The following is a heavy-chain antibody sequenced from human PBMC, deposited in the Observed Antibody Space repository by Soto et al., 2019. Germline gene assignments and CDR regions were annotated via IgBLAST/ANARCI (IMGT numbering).Heavy chain of an antibody. J-gene: IGHJ6*02. CDR3: ARGREGYSSSWYPPHYSYYGMDV. CDR2: IIPIFVTA. Sequence: QVQLVQSGAEVKKPGSSVKVSCKASGGTFSSYGISWVRQAPGQGLEWMGGIIPIFVTANYAPKFQGRVTITTDESTSTAYMELSSLRSEDTAAYYCARGREGYSSSWYPPHYSYYGMDVWGQGTTVTVSS. CDR1: GGTFSSYG. D-gene: IGHD6-13*01. V-gene: IGHV1-69*05.